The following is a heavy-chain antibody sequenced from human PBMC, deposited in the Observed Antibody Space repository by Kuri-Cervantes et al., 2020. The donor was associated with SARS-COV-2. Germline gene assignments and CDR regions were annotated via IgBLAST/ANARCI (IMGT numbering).Heavy chain of an antibody. CDR1: GYTFTSYG. D-gene: IGHD1-14*01. CDR2: ISAYNGNT. J-gene: IGHJ6*03. CDR3: ARCMWGRNPDYYYYMDV. V-gene: IGHV1-18*01. Sequence: ASVKVSCKASGYTFTSYGISWVRQAPGQGLEWMGWISAYNGNTNYAQKLQGRVTVTTDTSTSTAYMELSSLRSEDTAVYYCARCMWGRNPDYYYYMDVWGKGTTVTVSS.